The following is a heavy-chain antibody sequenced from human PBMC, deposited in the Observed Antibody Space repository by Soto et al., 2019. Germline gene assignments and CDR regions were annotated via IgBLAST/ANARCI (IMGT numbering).Heavy chain of an antibody. V-gene: IGHV4-31*03. D-gene: IGHD2-15*01. J-gene: IGHJ3*02. CDR3: AGGGIVVVVAARDAFDI. Sequence: PSETLSLTCTVSGGSISSGGYYWSWIRQHPGKGLEWIGYIYYSGSTYYNPSLKSRVTISVDTSKNQFSLKLSSVTAADTAVYYCAGGGIVVVVAARDAFDIWGQGTMVTVSS. CDR2: IYYSGST. CDR1: GGSISSGGYY.